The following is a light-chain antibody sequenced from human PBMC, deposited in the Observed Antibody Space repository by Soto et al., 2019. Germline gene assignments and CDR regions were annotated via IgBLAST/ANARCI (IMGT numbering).Light chain of an antibody. Sequence: DIHMTQSPSTLSASVGDRVIITCRASQTVERWMAWYQQKPGKAPKILISDVFTFERGVPSRFSGSGSATEFTLTISGLQPDDFATYYCQQYKNYVYTFGQGTKVDIK. CDR2: DVF. CDR1: QTVERW. V-gene: IGKV1-5*01. CDR3: QQYKNYVYT. J-gene: IGKJ1*01.